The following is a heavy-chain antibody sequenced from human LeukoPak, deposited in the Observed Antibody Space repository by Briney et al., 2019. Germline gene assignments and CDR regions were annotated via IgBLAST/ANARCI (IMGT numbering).Heavy chain of an antibody. CDR3: ARSGYVSNWYFDL. D-gene: IGHD5-12*01. V-gene: IGHV4-59*08. Sequence: PSETLSLTCTVSGGFISSYYWSWIRQPPGKGLEWIGYIYYSGSTNYNPSLKSRVTISVDTSKNQFSLKLSSVTAADTAVYYCARSGYVSNWYFDLWGRGTLVTVSS. CDR1: GGFISSYY. CDR2: IYYSGST. J-gene: IGHJ2*01.